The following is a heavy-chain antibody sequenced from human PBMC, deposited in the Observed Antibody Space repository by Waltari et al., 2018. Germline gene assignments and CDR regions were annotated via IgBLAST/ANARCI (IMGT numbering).Heavy chain of an antibody. D-gene: IGHD4-17*01. J-gene: IGHJ5*02. V-gene: IGHV1-69*02. CDR2: IIPILGIA. CDR1: GGTFSSYT. CDR3: ASMTTVTAGFDP. Sequence: QVQLVQSGAEVKKPGSSVKVSCKAPGGTFSSYTLSWVRQAPGQGLEWMGRIIPILGIANYAQKFQGRVTITADKSTSTAYMELSSLRSEDTAVYYCASMTTVTAGFDPWGQGTLVTVSS.